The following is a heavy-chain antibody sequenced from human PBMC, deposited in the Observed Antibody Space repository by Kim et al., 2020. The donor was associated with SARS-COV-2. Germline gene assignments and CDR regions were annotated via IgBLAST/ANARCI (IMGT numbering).Heavy chain of an antibody. CDR2: TWYDGNI. Sequence: GGSLRLSCAASGFTLGTYGRRWVVRAPGKGLEWVAITWYDGNIFYANSVKGRFTVSRDDSQNTVSLQMSSLRAEDTAMYYCARRSGIYYGPFDSWGQGTLVTVSS. CDR3: ARRSGIYYGPFDS. D-gene: IGHD1-26*01. CDR1: GFTLGTYG. V-gene: IGHV3-33*01. J-gene: IGHJ4*02.